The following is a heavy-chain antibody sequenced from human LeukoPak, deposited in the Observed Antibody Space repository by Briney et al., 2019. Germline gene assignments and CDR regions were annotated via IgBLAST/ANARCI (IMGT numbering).Heavy chain of an antibody. J-gene: IGHJ4*02. CDR1: GFTFSSYA. D-gene: IGHD4-17*01. Sequence: PGGSLTLSCAASGFTFSSYAMSWVRQAPGKGLEWVPTISGSGGSTYYADSVKGRFTISRDNSKNTLYLQMNSLRAEDTAVYYCAKDSRFTVIDYWGQGTLVTVSS. V-gene: IGHV3-23*01. CDR3: AKDSRFTVIDY. CDR2: ISGSGGST.